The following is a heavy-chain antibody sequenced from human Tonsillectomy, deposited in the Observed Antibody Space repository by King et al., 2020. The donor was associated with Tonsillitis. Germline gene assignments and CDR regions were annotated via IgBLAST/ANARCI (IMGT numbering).Heavy chain of an antibody. CDR3: AKSLAGISGWFDP. V-gene: IGHV3-23*04. CDR2: ISGGGGST. J-gene: IGHJ5*02. Sequence: VQLVESGGGLVQPGGSLRLSCAASGFTFSNYAMSWVRQAPWKVLEWVSGISGGGGSTYYADSVKGRFTISRDNSKNTLYLQMNSLRAEDTAVYYCAKSLAGISGWFDPWGQGTLVIVSS. D-gene: IGHD3-10*01. CDR1: GFTFSNYA.